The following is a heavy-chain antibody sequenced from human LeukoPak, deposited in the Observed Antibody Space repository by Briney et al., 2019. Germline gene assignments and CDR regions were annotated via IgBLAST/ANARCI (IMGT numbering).Heavy chain of an antibody. CDR2: IYTSGST. D-gene: IGHD6-6*01. CDR1: GGSIHRYY. Sequence: SETLSLTCTVSGGSIHRYYWSRIRQPAGKGLEWIGRIYTSGSTNYNPSLKSRVTSSVDTSKNQFSLKLSSVTAADTAVYYCARERPPYYYYMDVWGKGTTVTVSS. CDR3: ARERPPYYYYMDV. V-gene: IGHV4-4*07. J-gene: IGHJ6*03.